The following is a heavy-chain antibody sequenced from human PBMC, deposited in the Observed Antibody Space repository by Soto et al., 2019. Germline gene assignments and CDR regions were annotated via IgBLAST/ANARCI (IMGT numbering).Heavy chain of an antibody. Sequence: VQLMQSGAEVKQPGSSVKVSCKASGGTFSSHSINWVRQAPGQGLEWMGGIITLFGTANYAQRFQGRVTFTADASTSTVYLELSSLRSEDTAMYYCARDPSTINKLIGVWFDPWGQGTLVTVSS. J-gene: IGHJ5*02. CDR3: ARDPSTINKLIGVWFDP. CDR1: GGTFSSHS. D-gene: IGHD4-4*01. V-gene: IGHV1-69*01. CDR2: IITLFGTA.